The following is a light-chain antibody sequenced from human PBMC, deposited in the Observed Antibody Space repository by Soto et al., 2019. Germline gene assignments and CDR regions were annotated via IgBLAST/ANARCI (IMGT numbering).Light chain of an antibody. CDR2: TPN. J-gene: IGLJ2*01. Sequence: QSVLTQPPSMSASPGQTITISCSGARSNIGKNTLNWFQQLPGTAPNLLISTPNHRLSGVRDRFSASKSGTSASLTISGLRSDDEADYYCAAWDDILNIVVFGGGTKVTV. CDR1: RSNIGKNT. V-gene: IGLV1-44*01. CDR3: AAWDDILNIVV.